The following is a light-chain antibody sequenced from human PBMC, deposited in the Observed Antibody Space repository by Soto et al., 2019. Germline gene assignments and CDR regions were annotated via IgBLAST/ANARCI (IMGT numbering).Light chain of an antibody. J-gene: IGKJ3*01. CDR1: QSVSSSY. V-gene: IGKV3-20*01. CDR3: QQYGSSPT. Sequence: EIVLRRSPGTLSLSPGERATLSCRASQSVSSSYLAWYQQKPGQAPRLFIYGASSRATGIPDRFSGSGSGTDFTLTISRLEPEDFAVYYCQQYGSSPTFGPGTKVDIK. CDR2: GAS.